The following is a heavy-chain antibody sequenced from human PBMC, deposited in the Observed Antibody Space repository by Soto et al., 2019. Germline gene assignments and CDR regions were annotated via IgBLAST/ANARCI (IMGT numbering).Heavy chain of an antibody. J-gene: IGHJ5*02. V-gene: IGHV6-1*01. D-gene: IGHD5-12*01. CDR3: AKGDNLGPKTGYAFDP. CDR2: KYFRSKLYN. CDR1: GDSVSSNTAS. Sequence: SQTLSPTCAISGDSVSSNTASWNWIRQSPSRGLEWLGRKYFRSKLYNDYAVSVKSRIIINPDTSNNQFSLQLNSVTPEDTAVYFCAKGDNLGPKTGYAFDPWGQGSMVTVSS.